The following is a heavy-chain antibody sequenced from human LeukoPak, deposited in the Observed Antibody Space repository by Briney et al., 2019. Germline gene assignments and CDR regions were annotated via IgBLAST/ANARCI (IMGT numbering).Heavy chain of an antibody. CDR3: ARPYYYDSRIDP. J-gene: IGHJ5*02. Sequence: SETLSLTCTVSGGSISSGDYYWSWIRQPPGKGLEWIAYMYYSGSTYYNPSLKSRVTMPADTSKNQLSLKLSSVTAADTAGYYCARPYYYDSRIDPWGQGILVTVSS. V-gene: IGHV4-30-4*01. CDR2: MYYSGST. D-gene: IGHD3-22*01. CDR1: GGSISSGDYY.